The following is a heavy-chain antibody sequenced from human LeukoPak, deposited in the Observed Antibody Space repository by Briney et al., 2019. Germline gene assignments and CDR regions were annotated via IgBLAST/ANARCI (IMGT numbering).Heavy chain of an antibody. CDR3: ARHRSSWLIDY. Sequence: HSGGSLRLSCAASGFTFNSYAMSWVRQAPWERLQWVSGISDSGGNIYYADSVRGRFTISRDNSKNTLYLQMNSLRAEDTAVYYCARHRSSWLIDYWGQGTLVTVSS. J-gene: IGHJ4*02. CDR2: ISDSGGNI. D-gene: IGHD6-6*01. CDR1: GFTFNSYA. V-gene: IGHV3-23*01.